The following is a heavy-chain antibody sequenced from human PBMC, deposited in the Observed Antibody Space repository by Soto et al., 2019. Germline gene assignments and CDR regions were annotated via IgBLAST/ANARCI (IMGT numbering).Heavy chain of an antibody. CDR3: ARVVMTTVPASYYYGMDV. J-gene: IGHJ6*02. Sequence: GASVKVSCKASGGTFSGYGLSWVRQAPGQGLERMGMIIPFIGTSKYAQKFQGRVTISADESTSTGYMELTSLRSEDTALYYCARVVMTTVPASYYYGMDVWGQGTTVTVSS. D-gene: IGHD4-4*01. CDR1: GGTFSGYG. V-gene: IGHV1-69*11. CDR2: IIPFIGTS.